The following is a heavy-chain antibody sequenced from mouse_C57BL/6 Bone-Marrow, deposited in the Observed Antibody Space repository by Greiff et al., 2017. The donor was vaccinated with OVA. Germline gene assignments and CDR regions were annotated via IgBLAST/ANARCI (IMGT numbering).Heavy chain of an antibody. CDR2: ISYDGSN. J-gene: IGHJ1*03. CDR3: ARYYYGSSPYGDV. D-gene: IGHD1-1*01. CDR1: GYSITSGYY. V-gene: IGHV3-6*01. Sequence: DVQLQESGPGLVKPSQSLSLTCSVTGYSITSGYYWNWIRQFPGNKLEWMGYISYDGSNNYNPSLQNRISITRDTSKNQCFLKLNAVTTEDTATEYCARYYYGSSPYGDVWGTGTTVTVSS.